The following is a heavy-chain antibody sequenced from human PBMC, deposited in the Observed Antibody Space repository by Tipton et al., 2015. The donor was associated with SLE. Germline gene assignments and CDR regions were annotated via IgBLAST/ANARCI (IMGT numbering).Heavy chain of an antibody. V-gene: IGHV4-61*02. J-gene: IGHJ2*01. Sequence: LRLSCTVSGGAISSGGYYWGWVRQPAGEGLEWIGRIYPSGKTVYNPPLKSRVTISMDLSNNQFSVNLSSVTASDTAVYYCAKTLAGATPGRYQSYWYFDLWGRGLRVIVSS. CDR1: GGAISSGGYY. CDR2: IYPSGKT. CDR3: AKTLAGATPGRYQSYWYFDL. D-gene: IGHD1-1*01.